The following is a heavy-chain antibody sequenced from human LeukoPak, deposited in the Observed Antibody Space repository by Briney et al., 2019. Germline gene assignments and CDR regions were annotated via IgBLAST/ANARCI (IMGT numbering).Heavy chain of an antibody. V-gene: IGHV5-51*01. D-gene: IGHD2-2*01. CDR2: IYPGDSDT. J-gene: IGHJ4*02. CDR3: ARHVGRYCSSTSCYADY. Sequence: GESLKISCKGSGYSFTSYWIGWVRQMPGKGLEWMGIIYPGDSDTRYSPSFQGQVTISADKSISTAYLQWSSLKASDTAMYYCARHVGRYCSSTSCYADYWGQGTLVTVSS. CDR1: GYSFTSYW.